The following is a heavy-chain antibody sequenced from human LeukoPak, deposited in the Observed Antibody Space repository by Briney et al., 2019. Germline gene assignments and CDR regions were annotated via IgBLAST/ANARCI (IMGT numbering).Heavy chain of an antibody. CDR1: GFTFSNYW. Sequence: GGSLRLSCAASGFTFSNYWMSWVRQAPGKGLEWVANIKQDGSEKYYVDSVKGRFTISRDNAKNSLYLQMSSLRAEDTAVYYCARDVGGGIAAAGIIDYWGQGTLVTVSS. D-gene: IGHD6-13*01. CDR3: ARDVGGGIAAAGIIDY. J-gene: IGHJ4*02. CDR2: IKQDGSEK. V-gene: IGHV3-7*01.